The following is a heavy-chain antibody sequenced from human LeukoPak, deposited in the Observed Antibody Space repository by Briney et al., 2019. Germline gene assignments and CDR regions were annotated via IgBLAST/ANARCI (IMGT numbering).Heavy chain of an antibody. J-gene: IGHJ4*02. CDR2: ISTDGNDK. V-gene: IGHV3-30*04. CDR1: GFTFSSYA. Sequence: GGSLRLSCAASGFTFSSYAMHRVRQAPGKGLEWLTVISTDGNDKHYADSVKGRFTISRDNSKNTLLLQMNSLRTDDTAVYYCATEVGRTAFEYWGQGTPVTVSS. D-gene: IGHD1-26*01. CDR3: ATEVGRTAFEY.